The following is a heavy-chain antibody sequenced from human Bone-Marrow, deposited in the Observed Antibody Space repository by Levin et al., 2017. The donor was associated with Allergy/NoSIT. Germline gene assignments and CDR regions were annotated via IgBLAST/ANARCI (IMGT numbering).Heavy chain of an antibody. J-gene: IGHJ6*03. CDR2: MNPNSGNT. CDR3: TRGAFDSIYHFYMDV. V-gene: IGHV1-8*01. D-gene: IGHD4-11*01. Sequence: EASVKVSCKASGYTFTRYDINWVRQAIGQGLEWMGWMNPNSGNTGYAPKFQGRVTMTRNTSTGTAFMELTSLRSEDTAVYYCTRGAFDSIYHFYMDVWGKGTTVTVSS. CDR1: GYTFTRYD.